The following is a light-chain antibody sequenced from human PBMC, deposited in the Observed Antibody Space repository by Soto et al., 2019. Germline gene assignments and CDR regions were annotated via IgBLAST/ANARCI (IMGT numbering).Light chain of an antibody. CDR1: QSISSY. V-gene: IGKV1-39*01. CDR3: QQSYSTPLLT. CDR2: AAS. J-gene: IGKJ4*01. Sequence: DIQMTQSPSSLSASVGDRVTITCRAIQSISSYLNWYQQKPGKAPKLLIYAASSLQSGVPSRFSGSGSGTDFTLTISSLQPEDFATYYCQQSYSTPLLTFGGGTKVDIK.